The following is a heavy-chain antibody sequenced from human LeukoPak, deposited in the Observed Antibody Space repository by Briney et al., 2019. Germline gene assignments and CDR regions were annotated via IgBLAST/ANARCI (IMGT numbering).Heavy chain of an antibody. V-gene: IGHV3-30*03. J-gene: IGHJ4*02. CDR2: ISYDGSNK. Sequence: GGSLRLSCAASGFTFSSYGMHWVRQAPGKGLEWVAVISYDGSNKYYADSVKGRFTISRDNAKNSLYLQMNSLRAEDTAVYYCAREDYYGSGSYFNWGQGTLVTVSS. CDR1: GFTFSSYG. D-gene: IGHD3-10*01. CDR3: AREDYYGSGSYFN.